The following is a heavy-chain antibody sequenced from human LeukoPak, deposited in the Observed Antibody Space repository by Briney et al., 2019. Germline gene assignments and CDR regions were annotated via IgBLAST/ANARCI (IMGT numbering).Heavy chain of an antibody. D-gene: IGHD6-13*01. CDR1: GFTFSSYG. Sequence: GGSLRLSCAASGFTFSSYGMSWVRQAPGKGLEWVSAISGSGGSTYYADSVKGRFTISRDNSKNTLYLQMNSLRAEDTAVYYCARVLYSSPSFDYWGQGTLVTVSS. CDR2: ISGSGGST. CDR3: ARVLYSSPSFDY. V-gene: IGHV3-23*01. J-gene: IGHJ4*02.